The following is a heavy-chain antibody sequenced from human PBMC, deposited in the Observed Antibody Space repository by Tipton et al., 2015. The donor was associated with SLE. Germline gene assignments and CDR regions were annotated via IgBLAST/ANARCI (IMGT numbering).Heavy chain of an antibody. J-gene: IGHJ4*02. CDR3: ARGSRGVPVFWDYFDY. D-gene: IGHD3-16*01. CDR2: IYSGGSST. Sequence: SLRLSCAASGFTFSSYAMSWVRQAPGKGLEWVSVIYSGGSSTYYADSVKGRFTISRDNSKNTLYLQMNSLRAEDTAVYYCARGSRGVPVFWDYFDYWGQGTLVTVSS. CDR1: GFTFSSYA. V-gene: IGHV3-23*03.